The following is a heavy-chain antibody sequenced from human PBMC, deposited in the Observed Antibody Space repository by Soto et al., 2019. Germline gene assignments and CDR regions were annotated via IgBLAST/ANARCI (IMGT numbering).Heavy chain of an antibody. CDR2: MNPNSGNT. V-gene: IGHV1-8*01. CDR1: GYTFTSYD. D-gene: IGHD4-17*01. CDR3: ARGTKGVDYGDSTNWFDP. J-gene: IGHJ5*02. Sequence: ASVKVSCKASGYTFTSYDINWVRQATGQGLEWMGWMNPNSGNTGYAQKFQGRVTMTRNTSISTAYMELSSLRSEDTAVYYCARGTKGVDYGDSTNWFDPWGQGTLVTVSS.